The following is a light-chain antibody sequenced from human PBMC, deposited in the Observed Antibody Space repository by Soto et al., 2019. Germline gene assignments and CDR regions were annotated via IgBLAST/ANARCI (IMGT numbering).Light chain of an antibody. Sequence: IVIKQYPAILTGTPQERATLSCMASQSLSFNLAWYQQKPVQAPRLLIYAASTRATGIPARFSVSGSGTEFTLTISSLQSEDFAVYYCQQDSRWPQTFGQGS. CDR3: QQDSRWPQT. CDR2: AAS. V-gene: IGKV3-15*01. CDR1: QSLSFN. J-gene: IGKJ1*01.